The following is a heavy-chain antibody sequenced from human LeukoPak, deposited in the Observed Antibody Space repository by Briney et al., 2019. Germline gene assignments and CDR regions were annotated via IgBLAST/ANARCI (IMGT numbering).Heavy chain of an antibody. CDR2: IFHSGST. J-gene: IGHJ4*02. V-gene: IGHV4-4*02. Sequence: SGTLSLTCAVSGGSISSSNWWRWVRPPPGKGLEWIGEIFHSGSTNYNPSLKSPVTISVDKSKNQFSLKLSSVTAADTAVYYCARAYYGSYYFAYWGQGALVTVSS. CDR3: ARAYYGSYYFAY. CDR1: GGSISSSNW. D-gene: IGHD3-10*01.